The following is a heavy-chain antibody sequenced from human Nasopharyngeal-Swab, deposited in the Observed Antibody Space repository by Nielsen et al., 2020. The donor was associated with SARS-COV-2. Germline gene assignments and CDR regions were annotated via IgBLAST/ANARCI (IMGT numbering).Heavy chain of an antibody. V-gene: IGHV4-39*07. J-gene: IGHJ5*01. Sequence: GSLRLSCTVSGGSISSSSYYWGWIRQPPGKGLEWIGGIYYSGSTYYNPSLKSRVTISVDTSKNQFSLKLSSVTAADTAVYYCARDSEYSSGWFDYWGQGTLVTVSS. CDR2: IYYSGST. CDR1: GGSISSSSYY. CDR3: ARDSEYSSGWFDY. D-gene: IGHD6-19*01.